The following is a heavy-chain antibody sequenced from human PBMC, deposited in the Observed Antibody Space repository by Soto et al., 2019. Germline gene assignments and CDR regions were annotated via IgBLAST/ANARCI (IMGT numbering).Heavy chain of an antibody. CDR2: ICGTGGST. CDR3: AKDRLGGNFDY. J-gene: IGHJ4*02. V-gene: IGHV3-23*01. CDR1: GFTFNNYA. Sequence: EVQLLDSGGGLVQPGGSLRLSCAASGFTFNNYAMNWVRQAPGKGLEWVATICGTGGSTYYADSVKGRFTISRDNSKNTLYLQMNSLRVEDTAVYYCAKDRLGGNFDYWGQGTQVTVSS.